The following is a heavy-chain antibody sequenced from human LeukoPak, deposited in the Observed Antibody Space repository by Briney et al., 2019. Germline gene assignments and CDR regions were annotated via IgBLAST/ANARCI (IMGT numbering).Heavy chain of an antibody. CDR3: ARGVLVRGRLLYYFDY. J-gene: IGHJ4*02. V-gene: IGHV1-8*03. D-gene: IGHD3-10*01. CDR2: MNPNSGNT. CDR1: GYTFTSYD. Sequence: GASVKVSCKASGYTFTSYDINWVRQATGQGLEWMGWMNPNSGNTGYAQKFQGGVTITRNTSISTAYMELSSLRSEDTAVYYCARGVLVRGRLLYYFDYWGQGTLVTVSS.